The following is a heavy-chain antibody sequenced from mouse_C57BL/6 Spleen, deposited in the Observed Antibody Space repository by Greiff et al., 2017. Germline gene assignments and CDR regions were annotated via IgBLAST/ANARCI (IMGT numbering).Heavy chain of an antibody. J-gene: IGHJ4*01. Sequence: QVQLQQPGAELVKPGASVKLSCKASGYTFTRYWMPWVKPRPGPGLEWIGEIDPSDSYTNYNQKFKGKATLTVDTSSSTAYMQLSSLTSEDSAVYYCARGARYAMDYWGQGTSVTVSS. V-gene: IGHV1-50*01. CDR2: IDPSDSYT. CDR3: ARGARYAMDY. CDR1: GYTFTRYW.